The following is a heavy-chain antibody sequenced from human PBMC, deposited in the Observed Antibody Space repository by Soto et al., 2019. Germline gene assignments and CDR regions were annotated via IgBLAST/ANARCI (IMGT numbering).Heavy chain of an antibody. CDR3: ARESGRQQLVD. CDR1: GFTFSSYA. Sequence: VQLVESGGGVVQPGRSLRLSCAASGFTFSSYAMHWVRQAPGKGLEWVAVISYDGSNKYYADSVKGRFTISRDNSKNTLYLQMNSLRAEDTAVYYCARESGRQQLVDWGQGTLVTVSS. CDR2: ISYDGSNK. V-gene: IGHV3-30-3*01. D-gene: IGHD6-13*01. J-gene: IGHJ4*02.